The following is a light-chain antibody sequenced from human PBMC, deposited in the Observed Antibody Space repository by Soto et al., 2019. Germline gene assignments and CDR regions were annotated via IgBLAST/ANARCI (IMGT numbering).Light chain of an antibody. CDR2: EVD. CDR1: TSDVGIYNL. CDR3: STYAGRRWV. J-gene: IGLJ3*02. V-gene: IGLV2-23*02. Sequence: QSALTQPASVSGSPGQSITISCSGTTSDVGIYNLVSWYQQHPGKAPKLVIYEVDKRPSGVSNRFSGSRSGNTASLTISGLQSEDEADYYCSTYAGRRWVFGRGTKVTVL.